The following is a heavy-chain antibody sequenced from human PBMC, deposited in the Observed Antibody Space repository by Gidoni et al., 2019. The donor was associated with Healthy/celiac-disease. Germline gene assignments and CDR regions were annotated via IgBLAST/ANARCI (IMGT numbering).Heavy chain of an antibody. D-gene: IGHD6-13*01. Sequence: QVQLQESGPGLVKPSETLSLTCAVSGYSISSCYYWGWIRPPPGKGLEWMGLIYHSGSSYYNPSLKRLVTISVNTSKNQFSLKLSSLTAADTAGYYCAGLDSRGWFDYWGQGTLVTVSS. CDR1: GYSISSCYY. V-gene: IGHV4-38-2*01. J-gene: IGHJ5*01. CDR3: AGLDSRGWFDY. CDR2: IYHSGSS.